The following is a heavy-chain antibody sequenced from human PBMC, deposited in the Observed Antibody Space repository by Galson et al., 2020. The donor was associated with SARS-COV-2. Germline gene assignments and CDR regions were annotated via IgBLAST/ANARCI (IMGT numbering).Heavy chain of an antibody. CDR1: GYTFTSYG. V-gene: IGHV1-18*04. CDR3: ARDTFRTRTVTAYYYYYGMDV. CDR2: ISAYNGNT. D-gene: IGHD2-21*02. J-gene: IGHJ6*02. Sequence: ASVKVSCKASGYTFTSYGISWVRQAPGQGLEWMGWISAYNGNTNYAQKLQGRVTMTTDTSTSTAYMELRSLRSDDTAVYYCARDTFRTRTVTAYYYYYGMDVWGQGTTVTVSS.